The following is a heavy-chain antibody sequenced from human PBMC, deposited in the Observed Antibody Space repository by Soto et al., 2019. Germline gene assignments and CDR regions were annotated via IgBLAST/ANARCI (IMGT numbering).Heavy chain of an antibody. V-gene: IGHV3-23*01. D-gene: IGHD2-15*01. CDR1: GFTFSSYA. J-gene: IGHJ6*03. Sequence: EVQLLESGGGLVQPGGSLRFSCAASGFTFSSYAMSWVRQAPGKGLEWVSGISGSAGSTYYADSVKGRFTISRDNSKNTLYLQMNSLRAEDTAVYYCAKGHIVVVVLMDVWGKGTTVTVSS. CDR2: ISGSAGST. CDR3: AKGHIVVVVLMDV.